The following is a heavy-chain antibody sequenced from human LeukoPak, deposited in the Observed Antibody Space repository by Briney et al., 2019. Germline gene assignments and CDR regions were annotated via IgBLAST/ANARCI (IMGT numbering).Heavy chain of an antibody. CDR2: IYSGGST. CDR1: GLTVSSNY. D-gene: IGHD5-24*01. CDR3: ARGPGSGYNGDY. V-gene: IGHV3-53*01. J-gene: IGHJ4*02. Sequence: GGSLRLSCAASGLTVSSNYMSWVRQAPGKGLEWVSVIYSGGSTYYADSVKGRFTISRDNSKNTLYLQMNSLRAEDTAVYYCARGPGSGYNGDYWGQGTLVTVSS.